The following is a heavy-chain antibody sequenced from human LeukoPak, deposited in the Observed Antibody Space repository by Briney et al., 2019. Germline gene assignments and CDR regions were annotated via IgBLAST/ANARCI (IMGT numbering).Heavy chain of an antibody. J-gene: IGHJ4*02. CDR3: ALSPVNPLGYCSSTSCETFDY. V-gene: IGHV1-18*01. Sequence: ASVKVSCKASGYTFSSYGIRWVRQAPGQGLEWMGWISAYNGNTNYAQKLQGRLTMTTDTSTSTAYMELRSLRSDDTVVYYCALSPVNPLGYCSSTSCETFDYWGQGTLVSVSS. CDR2: ISAYNGNT. CDR1: GYTFSSYG. D-gene: IGHD2-2*01.